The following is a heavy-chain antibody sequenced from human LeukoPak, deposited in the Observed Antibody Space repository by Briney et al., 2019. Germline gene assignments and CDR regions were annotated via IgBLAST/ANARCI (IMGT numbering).Heavy chain of an antibody. J-gene: IGHJ4*02. Sequence: ASVKVSCKASGYTFTSYGISWVRQAPGQGLEWMGWISAYNGNTNYAQKLQGRVTMTTDTSTSTAYMELRSLRSDDTAVYYCARDLPAYYDSSGYPDYWGQGTLVTVSS. V-gene: IGHV1-18*01. D-gene: IGHD3-22*01. CDR3: ARDLPAYYDSSGYPDY. CDR2: ISAYNGNT. CDR1: GYTFTSYG.